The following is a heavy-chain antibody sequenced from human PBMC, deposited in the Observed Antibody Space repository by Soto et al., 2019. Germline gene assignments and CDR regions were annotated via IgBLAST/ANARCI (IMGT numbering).Heavy chain of an antibody. CDR1: GYSFTSYW. CDR2: IYPGDSDT. D-gene: IGHD4-17*01. Sequence: GESLKISCKGSGYSFTSYWIGWVRQMPGKGLEWMGIIYPGDSDTRYSPSFQGQVTISADKSISTAYLQWSSLKASDTAMYYCATIFEMTTVAIGAFDIWGQGTMVTVSS. CDR3: ATIFEMTTVAIGAFDI. J-gene: IGHJ3*02. V-gene: IGHV5-51*01.